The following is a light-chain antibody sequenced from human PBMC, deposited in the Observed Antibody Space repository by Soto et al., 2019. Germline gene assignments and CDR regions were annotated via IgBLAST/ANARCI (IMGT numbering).Light chain of an antibody. CDR1: QSVSSH. CDR3: QLYHVWPIT. Sequence: GNMSEAAGEGTTYSCRASQSVSSHLAWYQHKPGQVPRLLFYDASTRATGIPARFSGSGSGTEFTFAISSVQSEDFVVYYRQLYHVWPITFAEGTRLEIK. CDR2: DAS. J-gene: IGKJ5*01. V-gene: IGKV3-15*01.